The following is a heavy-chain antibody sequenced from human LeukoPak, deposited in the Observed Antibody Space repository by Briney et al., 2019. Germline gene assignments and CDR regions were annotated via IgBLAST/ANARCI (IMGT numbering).Heavy chain of an antibody. CDR1: GFTFSNYW. Sequence: GGSLRLSCAASGFTFSNYWMDWVRQAPGKGLVRVSRIHPDGKNTAYADSVKGRFTISRDNAKNSLFLQMNSLRAEDTALFYCAKAVVVVPAATPFDYWGLGTLVTVSS. CDR3: AKAVVVVPAATPFDY. CDR2: IHPDGKNT. V-gene: IGHV3-74*01. J-gene: IGHJ4*02. D-gene: IGHD2-2*01.